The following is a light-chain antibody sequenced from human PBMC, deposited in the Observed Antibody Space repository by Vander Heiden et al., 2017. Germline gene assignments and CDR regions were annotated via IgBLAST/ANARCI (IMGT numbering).Light chain of an antibody. CDR1: QSVSSY. Sequence: ESVLTQSPATLPLSPRERATLSCRASQSVSSYLAWYQQRPGQAPRLLIYDASNRATCIPARFSGSGSGTDFTLTISSLEPEDFAVYYCQQRTHWPRTFGQGTKVEIK. CDR3: QQRTHWPRT. V-gene: IGKV3-11*01. J-gene: IGKJ1*01. CDR2: DAS.